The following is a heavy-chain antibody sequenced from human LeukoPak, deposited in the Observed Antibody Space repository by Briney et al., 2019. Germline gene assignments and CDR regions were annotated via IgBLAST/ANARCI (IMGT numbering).Heavy chain of an antibody. CDR3: ARVPGRDDAFDI. D-gene: IGHD5-24*01. V-gene: IGHV4-59*12. Sequence: PSETLSLTCTVSGGSISSYYWSWIRQPPGKGLEWIGYIYDSGSTNYNPSLKSRVTISVDKSKNQFSLKLSSVTAADTAVYYCARVPGRDDAFDIWGQGTMVTVSS. CDR2: IYDSGST. CDR1: GGSISSYY. J-gene: IGHJ3*02.